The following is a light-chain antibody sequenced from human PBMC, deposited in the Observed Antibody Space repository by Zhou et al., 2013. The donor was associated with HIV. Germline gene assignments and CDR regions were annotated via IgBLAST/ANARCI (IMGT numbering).Light chain of an antibody. Sequence: DIQMTQSPSSLSASVGDRVTITCRASQSISSYLNWYQQKPGKAPKLLIYAASSLQSGVPSRFSGSGSRTDFTLTISGLQPGDFAAYYCQQSYTTPYTFGQGTKLGIK. CDR2: AAS. J-gene: IGKJ2*01. CDR3: QQSYTTPYT. V-gene: IGKV1-39*01. CDR1: QSISSY.